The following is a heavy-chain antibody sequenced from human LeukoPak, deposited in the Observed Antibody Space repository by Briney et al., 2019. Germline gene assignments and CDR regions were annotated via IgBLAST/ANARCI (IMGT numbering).Heavy chain of an antibody. CDR2: VYSGGST. Sequence: GGSLRLSCAASGFTFSSYAVTWVRQAPGKGLEWVSVVYSGGSTEYADSVKGRFTISRDNSKNTLYLQMNSLRAEDTAVYYCARTSSAVNTKGLDSWGQGTLVTVSS. J-gene: IGHJ4*02. CDR1: GFTFSSYA. V-gene: IGHV3-53*01. D-gene: IGHD6-13*01. CDR3: ARTSSAVNTKGLDS.